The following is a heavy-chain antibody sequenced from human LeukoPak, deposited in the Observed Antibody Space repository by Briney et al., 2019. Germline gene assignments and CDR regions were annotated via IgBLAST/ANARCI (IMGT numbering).Heavy chain of an antibody. CDR1: GFAFGDYV. J-gene: IGHJ6*02. Sequence: GGSLRLSCTASGFAFGDYVMSWVRQAPGKGLEWVGFIRSKSGTTEYAASVKGRFSISRDDSKSIAYLQMNSLKTEDTAVYYCTGRRATFRDSMDVWGQGSTVTVSS. CDR3: TGRRATFRDSMDV. D-gene: IGHD5-24*01. V-gene: IGHV3-49*04. CDR2: IRSKSGTT.